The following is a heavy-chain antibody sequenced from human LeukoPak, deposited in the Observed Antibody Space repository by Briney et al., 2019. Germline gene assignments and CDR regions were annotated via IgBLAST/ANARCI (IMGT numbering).Heavy chain of an antibody. J-gene: IGHJ6*02. CDR2: IWFDGSNK. D-gene: IGHD3-3*01. Sequence: GGSLRLSCAASGFIFSSYAMHWVRQAPGKGPEWVAIIWFDGSNKYYAESVEGRFTISRDNSKNTLYLQMNSLRAEDTAVYSCAREVGEGDFWSGYYFGYYGMDVWGQGTTVTVSS. CDR3: AREVGEGDFWSGYYFGYYGMDV. CDR1: GFIFSSYA. V-gene: IGHV3-33*01.